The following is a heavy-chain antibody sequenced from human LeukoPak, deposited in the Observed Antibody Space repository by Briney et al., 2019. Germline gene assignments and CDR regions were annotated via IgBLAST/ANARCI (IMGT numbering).Heavy chain of an antibody. CDR2: VHLNGRT. D-gene: IGHD2/OR15-2a*01. J-gene: IGHJ4*02. V-gene: IGHV4-4*02. CDR3: AREGGFYRPLDY. Sequence: SETLSLTCGVSGGSISSTNWWTWVRQPPGGGLEWIGEVHLNGRTHYSPSLESRVTMSVDMSENHISLTLTSVTAAATAVYYRAREGGFYRPLDYSGPGTLVIVSS. CDR1: GGSISSTNW.